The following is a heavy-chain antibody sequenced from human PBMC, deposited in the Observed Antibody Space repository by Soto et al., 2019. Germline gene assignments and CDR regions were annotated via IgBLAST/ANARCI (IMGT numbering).Heavy chain of an antibody. CDR2: ISAYNGNT. V-gene: IGHV1-18*01. Sequence: ASVKVSCKASGYTFTSYGISWVRQAPGQGLEWMGWISAYNGNTNYAQKLQGRVTMTTDTSTSTAYMELRSLRSDDTAVYYCARDDPIAVAGTGNYWGQGTLVTVSS. D-gene: IGHD6-19*01. J-gene: IGHJ4*02. CDR1: GYTFTSYG. CDR3: ARDDPIAVAGTGNY.